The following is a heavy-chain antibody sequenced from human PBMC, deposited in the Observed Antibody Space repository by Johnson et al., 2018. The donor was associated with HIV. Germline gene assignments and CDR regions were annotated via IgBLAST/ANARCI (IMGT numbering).Heavy chain of an antibody. J-gene: IGHJ3*01. D-gene: IGHD3-22*01. CDR3: ARGAYYYLI. CDR1: GFTFSSYG. Sequence: QVQLVESGGGVVQPGRSLRLSCVASGFTFSSYGMHWVRQAPGKGLEWVAVISYDGNNKYYAESVKGRFTISRDNAKNTLFLQMNSLRAEDTAVYYCARGAYYYLIWGQGTMVTVSS. CDR2: ISYDGNNK. V-gene: IGHV3-30*03.